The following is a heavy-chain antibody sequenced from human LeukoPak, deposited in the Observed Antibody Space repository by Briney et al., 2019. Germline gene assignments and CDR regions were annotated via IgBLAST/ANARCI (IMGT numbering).Heavy chain of an antibody. CDR3: ARELPYSSSTGYYYMDV. V-gene: IGHV4-59*01. CDR1: GGSISSYY. Sequence: PSETLSLTCTVSGGSISSYYWSWIRQAPGKGLEWIGYIYYSGSTNYNPSLKSRVTISVDTSKNQFSLKLSSVTAADTAVYYCARELPYSSSTGYYYMDVWGKGTTVTVSS. CDR2: IYYSGST. J-gene: IGHJ6*03. D-gene: IGHD6-6*01.